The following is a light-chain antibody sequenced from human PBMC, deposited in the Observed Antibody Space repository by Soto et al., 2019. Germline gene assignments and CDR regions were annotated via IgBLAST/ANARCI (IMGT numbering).Light chain of an antibody. J-gene: IGKJ2*03. V-gene: IGKV1-33*01. CDR3: QQFDDVPYS. Sequence: DIQMTQSPSSLSASVGDRVTITCQASQDITNFLNWYQQKPGKAPKLLIYDASSLQTGGPSRFSGSGSGTDFSFSISSLKPEDIATYYCQQFDDVPYSFGQGTKVAIK. CDR1: QDITNF. CDR2: DAS.